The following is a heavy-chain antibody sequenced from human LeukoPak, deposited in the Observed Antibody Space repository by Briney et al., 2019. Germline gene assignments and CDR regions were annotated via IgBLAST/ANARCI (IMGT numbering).Heavy chain of an antibody. CDR2: ISYDGSNK. Sequence: GRSLRLSCAASGFTFSSYAMHWVRQAPGKGLEWVAVISYDGSNKYYADSVKGRFTISRDNSKNTLYLQMNSLRAEDTAVYYCARAGYSYGLNYFDYRGQGTLVTVSS. CDR3: ARAGYSYGLNYFDY. V-gene: IGHV3-30*04. D-gene: IGHD5-18*01. CDR1: GFTFSSYA. J-gene: IGHJ4*02.